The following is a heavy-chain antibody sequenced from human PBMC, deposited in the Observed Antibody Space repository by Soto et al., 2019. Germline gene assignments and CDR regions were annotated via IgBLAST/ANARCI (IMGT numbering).Heavy chain of an antibody. D-gene: IGHD3-16*01. CDR1: GYIFVNYG. CDR3: VMVDNYVTPTPQDV. V-gene: IGHV1-18*01. Sequence: QVQLVQSGDEVKKPGASVKVSCKASGYIFVNYGIAWVRQAPGQGLEWMGWISPYTGNTHSATKVQGRLTMTTXTXPSTAYMDLGSLTSDDTAVYYCVMVDNYVTPTPQDVWGQGTTVTVSS. CDR2: ISPYTGNT. J-gene: IGHJ6*02.